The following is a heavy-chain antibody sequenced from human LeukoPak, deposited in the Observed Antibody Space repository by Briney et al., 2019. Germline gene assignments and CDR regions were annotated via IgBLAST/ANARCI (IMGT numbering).Heavy chain of an antibody. V-gene: IGHV4-59*08. CDR1: GVLVKSFY. Sequence: SETLSLTCSVSGVLVKSFYWGWIRQSPGKGLEWIGFISNIGTTKYNPGLKSRVTMSADTSKNQFSQELSSVTAADTAVYYCARRHRDCSGDSWFLFDYWGQGILVTVSS. J-gene: IGHJ4*02. D-gene: IGHD2-21*01. CDR2: ISNIGTT. CDR3: ARRHRDCSGDSWFLFDY.